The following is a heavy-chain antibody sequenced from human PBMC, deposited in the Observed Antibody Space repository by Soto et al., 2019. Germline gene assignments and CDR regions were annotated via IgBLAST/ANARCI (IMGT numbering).Heavy chain of an antibody. Sequence: GGSLRLSCAASGFVFSTYAISWVRQAPGKGLEWVATISGSTYSTDYADSVRVRFIVSRENYKSKLFLQMKKLRGEDTAVYFCARRIVYCSDATSCGPDHWGQGTRVTVSS. CDR1: GFVFSTYA. D-gene: IGHD2-15*01. V-gene: IGHV3-23*01. CDR3: ARRIVYCSDATSCGPDH. CDR2: ISGSTYST. J-gene: IGHJ4*02.